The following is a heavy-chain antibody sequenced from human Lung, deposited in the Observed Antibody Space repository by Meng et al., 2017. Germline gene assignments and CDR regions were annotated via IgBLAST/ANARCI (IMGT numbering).Heavy chain of an antibody. D-gene: IGHD4-11*01. CDR2: INQSGST. CDR3: ARGPTTMAHDFDY. J-gene: IGHJ4*02. Sequence: QVQLQHCGAGLVKPSETLSLACVVSGGSFRDYYLSWIRQPPGKGLEWIGEINQSGSTNYNPYLESRATISVDTSQNNLSLKLSSVTAADSAVYYCARGPTTMAHDFDYWGQGTLVTVSS. V-gene: IGHV4-34*01. CDR1: GGSFRDYY.